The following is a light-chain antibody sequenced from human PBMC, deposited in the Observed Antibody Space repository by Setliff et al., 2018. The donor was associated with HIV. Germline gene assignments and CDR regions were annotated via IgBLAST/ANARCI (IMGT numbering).Light chain of an antibody. CDR1: SSDVGSYNL. V-gene: IGLV2-14*02. J-gene: IGLJ1*01. CDR2: EVS. Sequence: QSVLTQSASVSGSPGQSITISCTGTSSDVGSYNLVSWYQQHPGKAPKLLICEVSNRPSGVSNRFSGSKSGNTASLTISGLQADDEADYYCSSYTSSSLDVFGTGTKVTVL. CDR3: SSYTSSSLDV.